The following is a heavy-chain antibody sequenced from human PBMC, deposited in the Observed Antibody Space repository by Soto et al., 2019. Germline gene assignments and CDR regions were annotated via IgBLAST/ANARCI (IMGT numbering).Heavy chain of an antibody. D-gene: IGHD2-21*02. J-gene: IGHJ6*02. Sequence: ASVKVSCKVSGYTLTELSMHWVRQAPGKGLEWMGGFDPEDGETIYAQKFQGRVTMTEDTSTDTAYMELSSLRSADTAVYYCARDLWGYCGVDCYPLDVWGQGTTVTVSS. V-gene: IGHV1-24*01. CDR3: ARDLWGYCGVDCYPLDV. CDR1: GYTLTELS. CDR2: FDPEDGET.